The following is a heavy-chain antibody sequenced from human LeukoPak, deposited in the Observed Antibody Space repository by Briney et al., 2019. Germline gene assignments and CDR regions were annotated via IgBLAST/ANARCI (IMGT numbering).Heavy chain of an antibody. CDR3: ARVNWNDLGYYFDY. V-gene: IGHV3-21*06. Sequence: GGSLRLSCAASGLTFSSYSMKWVRQAPGKGLEWVSSVSTSSIYIYYADSVKGRFTISRDNAKNSLYLQMNSLRAEDTAVYYCARVNWNDLGYYFDYWGQGTLVTVSS. CDR2: VSTSSIYI. D-gene: IGHD1-20*01. J-gene: IGHJ4*02. CDR1: GLTFSSYS.